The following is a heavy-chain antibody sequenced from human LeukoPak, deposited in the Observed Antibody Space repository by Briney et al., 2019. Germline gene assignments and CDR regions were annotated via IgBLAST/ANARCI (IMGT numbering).Heavy chain of an antibody. CDR2: IIPIFGTA. Sequence: SVKVSCKASGGTFSSYAISWVRQAPGQGLEWMGGIIPIFGTANYAQKFQGRVTITADESTSTAYMELSSLRSEDTAVYHCASDHCSGGSCYPRYYYGMDVWGKGTTVTVSS. CDR1: GGTFSSYA. V-gene: IGHV1-69*13. D-gene: IGHD2-15*01. J-gene: IGHJ6*04. CDR3: ASDHCSGGSCYPRYYYGMDV.